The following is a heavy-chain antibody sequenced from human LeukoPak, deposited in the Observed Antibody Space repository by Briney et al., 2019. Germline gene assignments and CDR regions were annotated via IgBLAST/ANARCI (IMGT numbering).Heavy chain of an antibody. Sequence: SETLSLTCAVYGGSFSGYYWSWIRQPPGKGLEWIGEINHSGSTYYNPSLKSQVTISVDTSKNQFSLKLTSVTAADTAVYYCARHYGPWGQGTLVTVSS. CDR2: INHSGST. J-gene: IGHJ5*02. V-gene: IGHV4-34*01. CDR1: GGSFSGYY. D-gene: IGHD3-16*01. CDR3: ARHYGP.